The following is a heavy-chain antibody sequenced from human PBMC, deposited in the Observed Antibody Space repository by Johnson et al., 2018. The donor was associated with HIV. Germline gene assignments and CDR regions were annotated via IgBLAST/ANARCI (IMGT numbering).Heavy chain of an antibody. CDR3: ASQVRGLRLGVDAFDI. CDR1: GFTFSSYW. V-gene: IGHV3-7*05. J-gene: IGHJ3*02. Sequence: VQLVESGGGLVQPGGSLRLSCAASGFTFSSYWMSWVRQAPGKGLEWMANIKQDGSEKYYVDSFRGRFTISRDNAKNSLYLQMNSLRAEDTAVYFCASQVRGLRLGVDAFDIWGQGTMVTVSS. CDR2: IKQDGSEK. D-gene: IGHD3-16*01.